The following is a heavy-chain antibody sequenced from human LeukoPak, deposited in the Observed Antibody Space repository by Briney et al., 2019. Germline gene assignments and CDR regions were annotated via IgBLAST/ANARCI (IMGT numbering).Heavy chain of an antibody. V-gene: IGHV3-9*01. CDR1: GFTFDDYA. Sequence: GRSLRLSCAASGFTFDDYAMHWVRQAPGKGLEWVSGISWNSGSIGYADSVKGRFTISRDNAKNSLYLQMNSLRAEDTALYYCAKDGLRGHFDYWGQGTLVTVSS. CDR3: AKDGLRGHFDY. CDR2: ISWNSGSI. J-gene: IGHJ4*02. D-gene: IGHD5-12*01.